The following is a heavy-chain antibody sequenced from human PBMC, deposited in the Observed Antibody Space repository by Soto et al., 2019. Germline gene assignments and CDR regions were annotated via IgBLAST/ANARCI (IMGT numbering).Heavy chain of an antibody. V-gene: IGHV3-74*01. D-gene: IGHD3-9*01. J-gene: IGHJ3*02. CDR3: ARVGLSGYDAFDI. CDR1: GFTFSSYW. Sequence: GGSLRLSCAASGFTFSSYWMHWVRQAPGKGLVWVSRINSDGSSTSYADSVKGRFTISRDNAKNTLYLQMNSLRAEDTAVFYCARVGLSGYDAFDIWGQGTMVTVSS. CDR2: INSDGSST.